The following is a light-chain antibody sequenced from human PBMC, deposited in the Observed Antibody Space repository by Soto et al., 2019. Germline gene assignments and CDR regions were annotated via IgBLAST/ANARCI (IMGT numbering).Light chain of an antibody. CDR2: GAS. CDR3: QQYNNWCT. J-gene: IGKJ1*01. Sequence: PEERSGLSSRGTQSVASYLAWYQQKPGQAPRLLIYGASSRATGIPDRFSGSGSGTEFTLTIRSLQSEAVAVYYCQQYNNWCTVGQGTKVDIK. CDR1: QSVASY. V-gene: IGKV3D-15*01.